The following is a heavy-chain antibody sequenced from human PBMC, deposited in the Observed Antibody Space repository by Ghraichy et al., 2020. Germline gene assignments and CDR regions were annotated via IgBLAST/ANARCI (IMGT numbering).Heavy chain of an antibody. CDR2: ISAYNGNT. D-gene: IGHD1-26*01. V-gene: IGHV1-18*04. J-gene: IGHJ4*02. CDR1: GYTFTSYG. CDR3: ARVLEWELLRHYFDY. Sequence: ASVKVSCKASGYTFTSYGISWVRQAPGQGLEWMGWISAYNGNTNYAQKLQGRVTMTTDTSTSTAYMELRSLRSDDTAVYYCARVLEWELLRHYFDYWGQGTLVTVSS.